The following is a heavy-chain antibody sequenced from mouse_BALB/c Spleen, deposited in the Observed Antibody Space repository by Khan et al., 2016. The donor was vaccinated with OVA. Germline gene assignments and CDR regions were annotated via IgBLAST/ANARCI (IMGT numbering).Heavy chain of an antibody. J-gene: IGHJ4*01. D-gene: IGHD2-10*01. CDR1: GHTFTKYG. CDR2: INTYTGEP. V-gene: IGHV9-3-1*01. Sequence: QIQLVQSGPELKKPGETVKISCKASGHTFTKYGMNWVKQAPGKGLKWVGWINTYTGEPTYADDFNGRFAFSLETYASTAYLQINNLKNEDTATNFCARPPYFPYVMDSWGQGTSVTVSS. CDR3: ARPPYFPYVMDS.